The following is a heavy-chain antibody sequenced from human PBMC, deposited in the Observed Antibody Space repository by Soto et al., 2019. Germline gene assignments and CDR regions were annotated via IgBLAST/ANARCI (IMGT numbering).Heavy chain of an antibody. CDR3: ARVVQLWLIPGGDP. D-gene: IGHD5-18*01. V-gene: IGHV1-18*04. CDR1: GYTFTSYG. J-gene: IGHJ5*02. Sequence: VASVKVSCKASGYTFTSYGISWVRQAPGQGLEWMGWISAYNGNTNYAQKLQGRVTMTTDTSTSTAYMELRSLRSDDTAVYYCARVVQLWLIPGGDPWGQGTLVTVYS. CDR2: ISAYNGNT.